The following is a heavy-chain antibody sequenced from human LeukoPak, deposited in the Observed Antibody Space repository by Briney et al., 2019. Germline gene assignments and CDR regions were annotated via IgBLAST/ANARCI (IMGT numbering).Heavy chain of an antibody. Sequence: GGSLRLSRAASGFTFSSYAMHWVRQAPGKGLEWVAVISYDGSNKYYADSVKGRFTISRDNSKNTLYLQMNSLRAEDTAVYYCERFPDWGQGTLVTVSS. CDR2: ISYDGSNK. CDR3: ERFPD. CDR1: GFTFSSYA. J-gene: IGHJ4*02. V-gene: IGHV3-30-3*01. D-gene: IGHD3-16*01.